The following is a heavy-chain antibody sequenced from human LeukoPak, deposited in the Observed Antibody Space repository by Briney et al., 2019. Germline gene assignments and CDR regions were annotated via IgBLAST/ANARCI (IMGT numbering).Heavy chain of an antibody. D-gene: IGHD2-2*01. CDR2: IYYSGGT. V-gene: IGHV4-31*03. CDR1: GGSISSGGYY. CDR3: ARSCSSTSCYDGNWFDP. J-gene: IGHJ5*02. Sequence: SETLSLTCTVSGGSISSGGYYWSWIRQHPGKGLEWIGYIYYSGGTYYNPSLKSRVTISVDTSKNQFSLKLSSVTAADTAVYYCARSCSSTSCYDGNWFDPWGQGTLVTVSS.